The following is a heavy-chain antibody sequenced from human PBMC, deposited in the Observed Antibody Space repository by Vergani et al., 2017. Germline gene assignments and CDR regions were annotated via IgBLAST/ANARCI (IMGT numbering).Heavy chain of an antibody. CDR2: IQFDGSNQ. CDR1: GFTSSNYD. J-gene: IGHJ4*02. V-gene: IGHV3-30*02. CDR3: AKHFRGWGIDY. D-gene: IGHD3-16*01. Sequence: QVQLVESGGGVVQRGGSLRLPCATFGFTSSNYDMPWIRQGPGKGLEFVAFIQFDGSNQYYADSVKGRFTLSRDFSKNTLYLQMNSLRTDDTATYYCAKHFRGWGIDYWGQGTQVIVSS.